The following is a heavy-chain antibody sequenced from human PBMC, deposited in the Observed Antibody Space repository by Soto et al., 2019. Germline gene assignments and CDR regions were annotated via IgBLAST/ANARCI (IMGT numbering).Heavy chain of an antibody. Sequence: SETLSLTCTVSGGSISSYYWHWIRQPPGKGLEWIGYIYDSGSTNYNPSLKSRVTISVDTSKNQFSLKMSSVIAADTAVYYCARRPGFGHAFDIWGQGTMVT. D-gene: IGHD3-10*01. V-gene: IGHV4-59*08. CDR3: ARRPGFGHAFDI. J-gene: IGHJ3*02. CDR2: IYDSGST. CDR1: GGSISSYY.